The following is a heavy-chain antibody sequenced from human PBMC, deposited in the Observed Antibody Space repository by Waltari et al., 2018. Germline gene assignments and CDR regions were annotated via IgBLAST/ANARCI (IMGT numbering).Heavy chain of an antibody. CDR2: IYHSGST. Sequence: QVQLQESGPGLVKPSETLSPTRAVPGYSISSGYYWVWIRQPPGKGPEWIGSIYHSGSTYYNPSLKRRVIISVDTYKNQFSLKLSSVTAADTAVYYCLVGATDDAFDIWGQGTMVTVSS. D-gene: IGHD1-26*01. V-gene: IGHV4-38-2*01. CDR1: GYSISSGYY. CDR3: LVGATDDAFDI. J-gene: IGHJ3*02.